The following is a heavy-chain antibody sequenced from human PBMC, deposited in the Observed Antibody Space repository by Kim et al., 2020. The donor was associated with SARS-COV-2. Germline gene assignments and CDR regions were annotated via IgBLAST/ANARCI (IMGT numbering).Heavy chain of an antibody. D-gene: IGHD3-22*01. V-gene: IGHV4-4*07. CDR2: IYTSGST. Sequence: SETLSLTCTVSGGSISSYYWSWIRQPAGKGLEWIGRIYTSGSTNYNPSLKSRVTMSVDTSKNQFSLKLSSVTAADTAVYYCARDAPYYYDSSGYLYAFDIWGQGTMVTVSS. CDR1: GGSISSYY. J-gene: IGHJ3*02. CDR3: ARDAPYYYDSSGYLYAFDI.